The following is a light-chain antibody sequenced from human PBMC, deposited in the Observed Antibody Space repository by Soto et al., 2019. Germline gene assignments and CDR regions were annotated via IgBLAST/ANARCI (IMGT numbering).Light chain of an antibody. CDR1: QSVTTR. J-gene: IGKJ5*01. V-gene: IGKV3-20*01. CDR3: QQYGGSPIT. CDR2: GAS. Sequence: EIVLTQSPGTLSLSPGGRATLSCRASQSVTTRLAWYQQKPGQPPRLLISGASVRASGVPVRISGSGSGTDFTLTISRLEPEDFALYYCQQYGGSPITFGLGTRREIK.